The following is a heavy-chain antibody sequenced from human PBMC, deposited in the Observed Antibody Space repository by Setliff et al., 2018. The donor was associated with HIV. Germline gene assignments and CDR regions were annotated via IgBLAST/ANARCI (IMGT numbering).Heavy chain of an antibody. CDR2: ISSSSDYI. D-gene: IGHD6-13*01. CDR3: ARVRYMAAAALFDY. J-gene: IGHJ4*02. V-gene: IGHV3-21*01. Sequence: GGSLRLSCEGNGFIFSTYNMNWVRQAPGKGLEWVSSISSSSDYIYYSDSVRARFTISRDNAKNTLYLQMNSLRDEDTAVYHCARVRYMAAAALFDYWGQGTLVTVSS. CDR1: GFIFSTYN.